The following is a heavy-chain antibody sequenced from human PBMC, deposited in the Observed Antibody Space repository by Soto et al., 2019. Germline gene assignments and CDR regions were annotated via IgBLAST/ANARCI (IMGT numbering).Heavy chain of an antibody. V-gene: IGHV1-18*01. CDR1: GYTFTSYG. CDR2: ISAYNGNT. Sequence: ASVKVSCKSSGYTFTSYGISWVRQAPGQGLEWMGWISAYNGNTNYAQKLQGRVTMTTDTSTSTAYMELRSLRSDDTAVYYCARVGVAAAGTGSWFDPWGQGTRVTVSS. D-gene: IGHD6-13*01. CDR3: ARVGVAAAGTGSWFDP. J-gene: IGHJ5*02.